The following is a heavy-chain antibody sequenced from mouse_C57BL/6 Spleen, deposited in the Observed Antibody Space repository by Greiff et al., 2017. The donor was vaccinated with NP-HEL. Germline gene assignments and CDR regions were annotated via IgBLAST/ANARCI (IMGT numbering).Heavy chain of an antibody. V-gene: IGHV14-4*01. CDR3: TTWGYGSWAY. CDR1: GFNIKDDY. Sequence: EVKLVESGAELVRPGASVKLSCTASGFNIKDDYMHWVKQRPEQGLEWIGWIDPENGDTEYASKFQGKATITADTSSNTAYLQLSSLTSEDTAVYYCTTWGYGSWAYWGQGTLVTVSA. CDR2: IDPENGDT. J-gene: IGHJ3*01. D-gene: IGHD1-1*01.